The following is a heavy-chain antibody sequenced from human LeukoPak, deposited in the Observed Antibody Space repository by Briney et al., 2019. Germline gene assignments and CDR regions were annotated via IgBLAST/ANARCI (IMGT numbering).Heavy chain of an antibody. CDR1: GFTFSSYE. V-gene: IGHV3-48*03. J-gene: IGHJ4*02. Sequence: PGGSLRLSCAASGFTFSSYEMNWVRQAPGKGLEWVSYISSSGITIRYEDSVKGRFTISRDNAKNSLYLQMNSLRAEDTAVYYCAREPSPRYFDYWGQGTLVTVSS. CDR2: ISSSGITI. CDR3: AREPSPRYFDY.